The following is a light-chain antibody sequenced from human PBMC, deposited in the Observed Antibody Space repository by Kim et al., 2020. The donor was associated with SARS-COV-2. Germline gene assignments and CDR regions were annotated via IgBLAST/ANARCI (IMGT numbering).Light chain of an antibody. J-gene: IGKJ1*01. CDR3: QQYGAS. V-gene: IGKV3-20*01. Sequence: TLSLSPGERATLSCRASQSVTDNLAWYQQKPGQAPRLLIYGASTRATGIPDRFSGSGSGTDFTLTISRLEPEDFAVYYCQQYGASFGQGTKVDIK. CDR2: GAS. CDR1: QSVTDN.